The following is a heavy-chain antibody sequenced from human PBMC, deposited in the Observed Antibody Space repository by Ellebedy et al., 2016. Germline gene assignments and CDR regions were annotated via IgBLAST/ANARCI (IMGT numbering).Heavy chain of an antibody. CDR2: INHSGST. J-gene: IGHJ6*03. CDR3: ARGGIAVDYYYYYMDV. D-gene: IGHD2-21*01. CDR1: GGSFSGYY. V-gene: IGHV4-34*09. Sequence: SETLSLXXAVYGGSFSGYYWSWIRQPPGKGLEWIGEINHSGSTYYNPSLKSRVTISVDTSKNQFSLKLSSVTAADTAVYYCARGGIAVDYYYYYMDVWGKGTTVTVSS.